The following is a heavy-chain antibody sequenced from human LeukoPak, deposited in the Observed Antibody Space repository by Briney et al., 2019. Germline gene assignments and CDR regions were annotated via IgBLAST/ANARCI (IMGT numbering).Heavy chain of an antibody. D-gene: IGHD3-22*01. CDR2: IYYSGST. CDR1: SGSISSSTYY. V-gene: IGHV4-39*01. Sequence: SETLSLTCTVSSGSISSSTYYWGWIRQPPGKGLEWIGSIYYSGSTYYNPSLKSRVTISVDTSKNQFSLKLSSVTAADTAVYYCARQISGYYFDYWGQGTLVTVSS. J-gene: IGHJ4*02. CDR3: ARQISGYYFDY.